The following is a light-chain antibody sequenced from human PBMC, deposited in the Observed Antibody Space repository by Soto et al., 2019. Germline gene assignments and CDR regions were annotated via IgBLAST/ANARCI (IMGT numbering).Light chain of an antibody. CDR3: SSYTSSSTLYV. J-gene: IGLJ1*01. Sequence: HSALTQPASVTGAPGQSITISCTGTSSDVGGYNYVSWYQQHPGNAPKLMIYDVSNRPSGVSNRFSGSESGNTASLTISGLQAEDEADYYCSSYTSSSTLYVFGTGTKVTVL. V-gene: IGLV2-14*01. CDR2: DVS. CDR1: SSDVGGYNY.